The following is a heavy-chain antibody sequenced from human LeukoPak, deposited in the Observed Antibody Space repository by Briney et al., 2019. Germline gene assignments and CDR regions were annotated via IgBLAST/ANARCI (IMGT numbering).Heavy chain of an antibody. D-gene: IGHD6-6*01. CDR3: AKWKYSNSGIDDY. CDR2: INSDGSST. Sequence: GGSLRLSCAASGFTFSSSWMHWVRQAPEKGLVWVSRINSDGSSTRYADSVKGRFTISRDNSKNMLYLQMNSLRAEDTAVYYCAKWKYSNSGIDDYWGQGTLVTVSS. V-gene: IGHV3-74*01. CDR1: GFTFSSSW. J-gene: IGHJ4*02.